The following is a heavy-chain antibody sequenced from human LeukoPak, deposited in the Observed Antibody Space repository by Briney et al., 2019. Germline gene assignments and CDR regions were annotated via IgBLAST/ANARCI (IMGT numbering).Heavy chain of an antibody. CDR3: ARDGIYSGYFGY. D-gene: IGHD5-12*01. V-gene: IGHV1-69*13. CDR1: GGTFSSYA. J-gene: IGHJ4*02. Sequence: ASVKVSCKASGGTFSSYAISWVRQAPGQGLEWMGGIIPIFGTANYAQKFQGRVTITADESTSTAYMELSSLRSEDTAVYYCARDGIYSGYFGYWGQGTLVTVSS. CDR2: IIPIFGTA.